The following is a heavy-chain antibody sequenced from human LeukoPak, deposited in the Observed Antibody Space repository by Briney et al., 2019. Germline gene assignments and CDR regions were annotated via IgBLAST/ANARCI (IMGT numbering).Heavy chain of an antibody. CDR2: IYYSGST. Sequence: SETLSLTCTVSVGSISSGYYYWSWIRQPPGKGLEWIGYIYYSGSTYYNPSLKSRVTISVDTSKNQFSLKLSSVTAADTAVYYCARDPFTPSSGSAFDYWGQGTLVTVSS. J-gene: IGHJ4*02. D-gene: IGHD3-22*01. V-gene: IGHV4-30-4*01. CDR1: VGSISSGYYY. CDR3: ARDPFTPSSGSAFDY.